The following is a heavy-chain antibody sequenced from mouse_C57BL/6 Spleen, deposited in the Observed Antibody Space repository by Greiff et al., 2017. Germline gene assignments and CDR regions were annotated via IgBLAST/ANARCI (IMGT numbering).Heavy chain of an antibody. CDR1: GYAFTNYL. D-gene: IGHD2-4*01. V-gene: IGHV1-54*01. J-gene: IGHJ2*01. Sequence: HVQLKQSGAELVRPGTSVKVSCKASGYAFTNYLIEWVKQRPGQGLEWIGVINPGSGGTNYNEKFKGKATLTADKSSSTAYMQLSSLTSEDSAVYFCARGDYNYFDYWGQGTTLTVSS. CDR2: INPGSGGT. CDR3: ARGDYNYFDY.